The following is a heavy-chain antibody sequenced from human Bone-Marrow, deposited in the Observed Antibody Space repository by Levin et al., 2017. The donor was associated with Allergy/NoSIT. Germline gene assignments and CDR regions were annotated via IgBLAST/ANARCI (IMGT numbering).Heavy chain of an antibody. CDR2: ISYDGSNK. CDR1: GFTFSSYG. Sequence: PGGSLRLSCAASGFTFSSYGMHWVRQAPGKGLEWVAVISYDGSNKYYADSVKGRFTISRDNSKNTLYLQMNSLRAEDTAVYYCAKENDYGDFVRGWFDPWGQGTLVTVSS. V-gene: IGHV3-30*18. D-gene: IGHD4-17*01. J-gene: IGHJ5*02. CDR3: AKENDYGDFVRGWFDP.